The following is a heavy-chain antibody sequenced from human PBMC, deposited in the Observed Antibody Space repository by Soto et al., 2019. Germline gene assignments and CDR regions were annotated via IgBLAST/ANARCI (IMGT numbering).Heavy chain of an antibody. J-gene: IGHJ4*02. V-gene: IGHV3-21*01. CDR3: AREWVGATTLDY. CDR1: GFTFSSYS. D-gene: IGHD1-26*01. CDR2: ISSSSSYI. Sequence: PGGSLRLSCAASGFTFSSYSMNWVRQAPGKGLEWVSSISSSSSYIYYADSVKGRFTISRDNAKNSLYLQMNSLRAEDTAVYYCAREWVGATTLDYWGQGTRVTVSS.